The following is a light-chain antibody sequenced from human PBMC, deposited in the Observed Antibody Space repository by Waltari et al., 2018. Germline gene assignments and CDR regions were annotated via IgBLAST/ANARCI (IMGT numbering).Light chain of an antibody. J-gene: IGLJ3*02. CDR3: QTGGHGTWV. CDR2: VNSDGSH. CDR1: SGHSSNV. V-gene: IGLV4-69*01. Sequence: SLSASLGASVKLTCTLSSGHSSNVIAWLQQQPEKGPRYLMKVNSDGSHTKGDDIPDRFSGSSPGAERYLTISSVQPEDEADYYCQTGGHGTWVFGGGTKLTVL.